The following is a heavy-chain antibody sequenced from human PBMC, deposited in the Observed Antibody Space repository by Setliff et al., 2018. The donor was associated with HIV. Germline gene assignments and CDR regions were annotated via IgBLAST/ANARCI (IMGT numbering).Heavy chain of an antibody. Sequence: LSLTCAVYGGSFSGYYWSWIRQPPGKGLEWIGEINHSGSTNYNPSLKSRVTISVDTSKNQFSLKLSSVTAADTAVYYCARCPGMAYYYYMDVWGKGTTVTVSS. CDR3: ARCPGMAYYYYMDV. V-gene: IGHV4-34*01. CDR2: INHSGST. J-gene: IGHJ6*03. CDR1: GGSFSGYY.